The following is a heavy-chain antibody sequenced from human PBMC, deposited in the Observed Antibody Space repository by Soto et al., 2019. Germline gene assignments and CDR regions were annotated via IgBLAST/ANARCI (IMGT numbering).Heavy chain of an antibody. Sequence: GGSLRLSCAASGFTFSDYYMSWIRQAPGKGLEWVSYISSSGSTIYYADSVKGRFTISRDNAKNSLYLQMNSLRAEDTAVYYCARRFTMVRGARPYYYYYGMDVGGQGTTVPVSS. D-gene: IGHD3-10*01. J-gene: IGHJ6*02. CDR1: GFTFSDYY. V-gene: IGHV3-11*01. CDR3: ARRFTMVRGARPYYYYYGMDV. CDR2: ISSSGSTI.